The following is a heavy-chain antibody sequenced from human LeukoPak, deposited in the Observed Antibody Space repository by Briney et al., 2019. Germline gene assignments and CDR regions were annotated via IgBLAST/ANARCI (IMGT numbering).Heavy chain of an antibody. D-gene: IGHD4-23*01. CDR3: ARDDGGPNDAFDI. CDR1: GGSISSYY. V-gene: IGHV4-59*01. CDR2: IYYSGST. J-gene: IGHJ3*02. Sequence: SETLSLTCTVSGGSISSYYWSWIRQPPGKGRRWIGYIYYSGSTNYNPSLKSRVTISVDTSKNQFSLKLSSVTAADTAVYYCARDDGGPNDAFDIWGQGTMVTVSS.